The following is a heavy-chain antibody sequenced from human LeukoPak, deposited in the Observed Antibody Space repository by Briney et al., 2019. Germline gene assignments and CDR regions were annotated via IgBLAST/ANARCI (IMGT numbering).Heavy chain of an antibody. D-gene: IGHD2-15*01. CDR1: GFTVSSSY. J-gene: IGHJ4*02. CDR3: AREVVSIPSYFES. Sequence: GGSLRLSCAASGFTVSSSYMYWVRQAPGKGLEWFSFFYRGEITYYAESVRGRFTISRDISKNTLYLLMNSLIPEDTAVYYCAREVVSIPSYFESWGQGTRVTVSS. CDR2: FYRGEIT. V-gene: IGHV3-53*01.